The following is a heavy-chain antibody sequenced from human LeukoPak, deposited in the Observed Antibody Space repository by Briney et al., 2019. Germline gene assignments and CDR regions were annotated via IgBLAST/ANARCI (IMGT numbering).Heavy chain of an antibody. CDR3: ARAPGYFVWSYVDY. CDR2: LNPNSGGT. J-gene: IGHJ4*02. Sequence: ASVTVSCKASGYTFTDYHMHWVRQAPGQRLEWMAWLNPNSGGTDSAQKFKGRVSMTRDMSISTVYMILSSLTSDDTAVYYCARAPGYFVWSYVDYWGQGTLVTVSA. V-gene: IGHV1-2*02. CDR1: GYTFTDYH. D-gene: IGHD3-9*01.